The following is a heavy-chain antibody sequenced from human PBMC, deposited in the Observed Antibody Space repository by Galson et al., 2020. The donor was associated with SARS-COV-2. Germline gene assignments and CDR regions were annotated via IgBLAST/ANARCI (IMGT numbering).Heavy chain of an antibody. D-gene: IGHD2-2*01. Sequence: GESLKISCAASGFTFSSYAMSWVRQAPGKGLEWVSAISGSGGSTYYADSVKGRFTISRDNSKNTLYLQMNSLRAEDTAVYYCAKGDIVVVPAATFYYWGQGTLVTVSS. V-gene: IGHV3-23*01. CDR3: AKGDIVVVPAATFYY. J-gene: IGHJ4*02. CDR1: GFTFSSYA. CDR2: ISGSGGST.